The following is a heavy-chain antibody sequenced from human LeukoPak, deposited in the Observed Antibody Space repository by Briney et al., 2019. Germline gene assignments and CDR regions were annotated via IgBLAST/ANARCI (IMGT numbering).Heavy chain of an antibody. D-gene: IGHD3-16*02. Sequence: QTGGSLRPSCVASGLTFSGQWLNWVRQAPGQGLEWVANIKHDGREKYYVDSVKGRFTISRDDGQNSLSLHMNSVRAEDTAVYYCGYTNNFYHWGQGALVVVSS. CDR2: IKHDGREK. CDR3: GYTNNFYH. V-gene: IGHV3-7*01. CDR1: GLTFSGQW. J-gene: IGHJ4*02.